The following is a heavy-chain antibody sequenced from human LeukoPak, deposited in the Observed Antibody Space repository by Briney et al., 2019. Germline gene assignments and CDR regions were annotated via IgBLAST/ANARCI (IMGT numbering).Heavy chain of an antibody. CDR1: GFTFTNYA. V-gene: IGHV3-23*01. D-gene: IGHD6-13*01. J-gene: IGHJ4*02. CDR3: AKSITSSCCYRGIDY. CDR2: ISGNGART. Sequence: GGSLRLSCAASGFTFTNYAMSTVRQAPGKGLEWVSAISGNGARTFYADSVKGRFTISRDSSKNTLYLQMISLRAEDTAIYYCAKSITSSCCYRGIDYWGRGTLVTVSS.